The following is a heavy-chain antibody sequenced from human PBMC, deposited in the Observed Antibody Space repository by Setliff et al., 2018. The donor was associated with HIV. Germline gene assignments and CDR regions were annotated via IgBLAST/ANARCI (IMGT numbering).Heavy chain of an antibody. CDR2: IFASGDT. Sequence: SETLSLTCTVSGASISSYYWNWIRQPPGKGLEWIGFIFASGDTKYNPSLQSRVSMSIDTSKNQFSLKLSSVTAADTAVYYCARRIDNSGTFPDKNWLDPWGQGSLVTVSS. J-gene: IGHJ5*02. V-gene: IGHV4-4*09. CDR1: GASISSYY. D-gene: IGHD3-10*01. CDR3: ARRIDNSGTFPDKNWLDP.